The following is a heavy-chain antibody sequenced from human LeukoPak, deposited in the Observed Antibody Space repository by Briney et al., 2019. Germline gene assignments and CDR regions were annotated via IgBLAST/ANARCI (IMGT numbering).Heavy chain of an antibody. CDR2: INQDGRAT. Sequence: VVSLRLSCAASGFTFSNYWMTWLRQAPAKGREGMAHINQDGRATFYGDSVKGCCTISRDNAETSLYLQMRSLRAEDTAVYFCASDVGYNRFDQWGQGTLVTVSS. J-gene: IGHJ4*02. CDR3: ASDVGYNRFDQ. CDR1: GFTFSNYW. V-gene: IGHV3-7*01. D-gene: IGHD5-24*01.